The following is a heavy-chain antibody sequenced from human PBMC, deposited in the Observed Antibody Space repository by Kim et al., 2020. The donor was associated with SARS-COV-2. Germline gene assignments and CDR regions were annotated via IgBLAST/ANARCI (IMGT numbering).Heavy chain of an antibody. CDR2: T. D-gene: IGHD1-26*01. Sequence: TYYADSVKGRFTLSRDNSKNTLYLQMNSLRAEDTAVYYCAKSLGGSSFGYWGQGTLVTVSS. CDR3: AKSLGGSSFGY. J-gene: IGHJ4*02. V-gene: IGHV3-23*01.